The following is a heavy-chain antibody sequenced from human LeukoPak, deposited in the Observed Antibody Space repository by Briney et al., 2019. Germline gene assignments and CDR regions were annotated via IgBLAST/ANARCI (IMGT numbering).Heavy chain of an antibody. CDR1: GYSFTSYW. CDR2: SYPGDSDT. Sequence: GESLKISCKGSGYSFTSYWIGWVRQMPGKRLEWMGISYPGDSDTRYSPSFQGQVTISADKSISTAYLQWSSLKASDTAMYYCARQLELDSSSWYPYYFDYWGQGTLVTVSS. D-gene: IGHD6-13*01. J-gene: IGHJ4*02. V-gene: IGHV5-51*01. CDR3: ARQLELDSSSWYPYYFDY.